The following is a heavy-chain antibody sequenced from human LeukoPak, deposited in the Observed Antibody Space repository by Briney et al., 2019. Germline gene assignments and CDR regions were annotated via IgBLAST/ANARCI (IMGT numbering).Heavy chain of an antibody. D-gene: IGHD1-26*01. V-gene: IGHV4-4*09. J-gene: IGHJ5*02. CDR3: TKRQGPTSGSYDYFDP. CDR1: GRSISVKY. Sequence: PSQTLSLTCTVYGRSISVKYSSWIRQPPEQGLEWVAYIHSSGYTNYNPSLKSRVTISVDTSNNQFSLKVTSVTAADTAMYYCTKRQGPTSGSYDYFDPWGQGALVTVSS. CDR2: IHSSGYT.